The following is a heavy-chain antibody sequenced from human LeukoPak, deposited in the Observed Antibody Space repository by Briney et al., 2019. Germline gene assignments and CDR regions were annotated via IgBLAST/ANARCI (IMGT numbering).Heavy chain of an antibody. D-gene: IGHD3-3*01. CDR3: ARGPKYYDFWSGYYNHYYYYYGMDV. V-gene: IGHV3-30-3*01. J-gene: IGHJ6*02. CDR2: ISYDGSNK. CDR1: GFTFSSYA. Sequence: PGRSLRLSCAASGFTFSSYAMHWVRQAPGKGLEWVAVISYDGSNKYYADSVKGRFTISRDNSKNTLYLQMNSLRAEDTAVYYCARGPKYYDFWSGYYNHYYYYYGMDVWGQGTTVTVSS.